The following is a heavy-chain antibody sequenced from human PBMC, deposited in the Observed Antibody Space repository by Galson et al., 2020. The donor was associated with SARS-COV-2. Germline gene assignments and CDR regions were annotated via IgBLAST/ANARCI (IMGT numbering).Heavy chain of an antibody. D-gene: IGHD3-10*01. J-gene: IGHJ4*02. CDR1: NNYA. V-gene: IGHV7-4-1*02. CDR2: INTNTGNP. Sequence: NNYALNRVRQARGQGLEWMAWINTNTGNPTYAQGFTGRFVFSLDTSIRTAYLQISSLKAEDTAVYYCARGAGAWFGELLDYWGQGTLVTVSS. CDR3: ARGAGAWFGELLDY.